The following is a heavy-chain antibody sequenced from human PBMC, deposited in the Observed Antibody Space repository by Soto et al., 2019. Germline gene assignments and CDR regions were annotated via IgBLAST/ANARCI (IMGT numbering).Heavy chain of an antibody. D-gene: IGHD3-22*01. V-gene: IGHV3-74*01. Sequence: GGSLRLSCAASGFTFSSVAMAWVRQAPGKGLEWVSRINMDGTKTAYADSVKGRFTVSRDNANNTLYLQMNSLGVEDTAVYYCARDYYYDSRSSSVNWFDPWGQGTLVTVS. CDR3: ARDYYYDSRSSSVNWFDP. CDR1: GFTFSSVA. CDR2: INMDGTKT. J-gene: IGHJ5*02.